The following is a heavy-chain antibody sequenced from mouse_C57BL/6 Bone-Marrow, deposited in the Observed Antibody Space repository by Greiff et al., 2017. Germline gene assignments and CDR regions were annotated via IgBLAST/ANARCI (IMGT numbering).Heavy chain of an antibody. V-gene: IGHV5-6*01. CDR1: GFTFSSYG. CDR2: ISSGGSYT. D-gene: IGHD1-1*02. CDR3: ARRGVAPFDY. Sequence: EVQGVESGGDLVKPGGSLKLSCAASGFTFSSYGMSWVRQTPDKRLEWVATISSGGSYTYYPDSVKGRFTISRDNAKNTLYLQMSSLKSEDTARYYWARRGVAPFDYWGQGTTLTVSS. J-gene: IGHJ2*01.